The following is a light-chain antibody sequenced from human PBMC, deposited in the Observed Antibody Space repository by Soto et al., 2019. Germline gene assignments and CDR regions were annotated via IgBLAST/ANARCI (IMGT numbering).Light chain of an antibody. J-gene: IGKJ1*01. CDR1: QSIDSS. V-gene: IGKV1-5*01. Sequence: DIQMTQSPSTLSASVGDRVTITCRASQSIDSSLAWYQQKPRKGPKLLIYDASTLESGVPSRFSGSGLGTEFALTISSLQPDDFATYYCQQYNSYSQTFGQGTKVDIK. CDR2: DAS. CDR3: QQYNSYSQT.